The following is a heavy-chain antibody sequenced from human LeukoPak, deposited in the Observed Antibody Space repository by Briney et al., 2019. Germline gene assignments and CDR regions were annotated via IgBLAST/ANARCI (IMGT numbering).Heavy chain of an antibody. J-gene: IGHJ4*02. D-gene: IGHD3-9*01. CDR3: ALQTNYDILTGYRD. V-gene: IGHV2-5*08. CDR1: GFSLSTSGMC. Sequence: SGPTLVNPTQTLTLTCTFSGFSLSTSGMCVSWIRQPPGKALEWLALIYWNDDKRYSPSLKSRLTITKDTSKNQVVLTMTNMDPVDTATYYCALQTNYDILTGYRDWGQGTLVTVSS. CDR2: IYWNDDK.